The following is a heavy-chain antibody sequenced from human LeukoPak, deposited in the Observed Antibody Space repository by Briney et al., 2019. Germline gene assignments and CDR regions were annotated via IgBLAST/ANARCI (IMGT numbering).Heavy chain of an antibody. CDR2: ISGSGGST. J-gene: IGHJ4*02. D-gene: IGHD6-13*01. V-gene: IGHV3-23*01. CDR3: AKIAAAGTFVDY. Sequence: PGGSLRLSCAASGFTFSSYAMSWVRHAPGKGLEWFSAISGSGGSTYYADSVKGRFTISRDNSKNTLYLQMNSLRAEDTAVYYCAKIAAAGTFVDYWGQGTLVTVSS. CDR1: GFTFSSYA.